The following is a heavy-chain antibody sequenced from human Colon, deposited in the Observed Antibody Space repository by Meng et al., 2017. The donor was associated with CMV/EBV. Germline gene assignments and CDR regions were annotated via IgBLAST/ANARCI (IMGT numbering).Heavy chain of an antibody. CDR1: GFTFSSYA. Sequence: AGFTFSSYAMSWVRQAPGKGLEWVSAISGSGGSTYYADSVKGRFTISRDNSKNTLYLQMNSLRAEDTAVYYCAKDSRITMVRDPDYWGQGTLVTVSS. CDR3: AKDSRITMVRDPDY. V-gene: IGHV3-23*01. D-gene: IGHD3-10*01. J-gene: IGHJ4*02. CDR2: ISGSGGST.